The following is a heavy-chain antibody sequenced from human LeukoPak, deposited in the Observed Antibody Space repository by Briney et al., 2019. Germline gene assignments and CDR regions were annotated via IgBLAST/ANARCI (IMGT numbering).Heavy chain of an antibody. Sequence: GASVKVSCKASGYTFTGYYMHWVRQAPGQGLEWMGWINPNSGGTNYDRVTMTRDTSISTAYMELSRLRSDDTAVYYCARIGDPDALDIWGQGTMVTVSS. V-gene: IGHV1-2*02. CDR3: ARIGDPDALDI. CDR1: GYTFTGYY. J-gene: IGHJ3*02. D-gene: IGHD3-10*01. CDR2: INPNSGGT.